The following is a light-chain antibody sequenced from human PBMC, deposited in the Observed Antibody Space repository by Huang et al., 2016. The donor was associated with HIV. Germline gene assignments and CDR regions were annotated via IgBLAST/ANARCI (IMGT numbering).Light chain of an antibody. CDR3: QQYNSYSWT. Sequence: DIQMTQSPSTLSASVGDRVTITCRASPSISSWLAWYQQKPGKAPKLLIYKASSLESGVPSRFSGSGSWTEFTLTISSLQPDDFATYYCQQYNSYSWTFGQGTKVEIK. CDR2: KAS. V-gene: IGKV1-5*03. CDR1: PSISSW. J-gene: IGKJ1*01.